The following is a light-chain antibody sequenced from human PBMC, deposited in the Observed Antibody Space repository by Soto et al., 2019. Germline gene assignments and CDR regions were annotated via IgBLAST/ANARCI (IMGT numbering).Light chain of an antibody. CDR1: QSLNSFY. CDR3: QQYDISPRT. Sequence: EIVLTQSPGTLSLSPGERDTLSCRASQSLNSFYLAWYQQKPGQAPRLLIYGSSNRATGIPDRFSGSGSGTDFTLTIIRLDPEDFAVYYCQQYDISPRTFGQGTKVDIK. V-gene: IGKV3-20*01. J-gene: IGKJ1*01. CDR2: GSS.